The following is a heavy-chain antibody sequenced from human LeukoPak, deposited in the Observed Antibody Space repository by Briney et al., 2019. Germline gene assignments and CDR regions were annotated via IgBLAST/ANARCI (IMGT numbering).Heavy chain of an antibody. J-gene: IGHJ6*02. Sequence: SETLSLTCAVYGGSFSGYYWSWIRQPPGKGLEWIGEINHSGSTNYNPSLKSRVTISVDTSMNQFSLKLSSVTAADTAVYYCARAFVWGSYRYNYYGMDVWGQGTLVTVSS. CDR2: INHSGST. CDR1: GGSFSGYY. CDR3: ARAFVWGSYRYNYYGMDV. D-gene: IGHD3-16*02. V-gene: IGHV4-34*01.